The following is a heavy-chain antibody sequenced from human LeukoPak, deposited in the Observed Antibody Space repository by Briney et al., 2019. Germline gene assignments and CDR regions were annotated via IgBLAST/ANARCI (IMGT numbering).Heavy chain of an antibody. V-gene: IGHV1-2*02. D-gene: IGHD5-18*01. CDR1: GYTFTGYY. CDR3: ARRAKTERGHSYGLDY. Sequence: GASVKVSCKASGYTFTGYYMHWVRQAPGQGLEWMGWINPNSGGTNYAQKFQGRVTMTRDTSISTAYMELNSLRAEDTAVYYCARRAKTERGHSYGLDYWGQGTLVTVSP. CDR2: INPNSGGT. J-gene: IGHJ4*02.